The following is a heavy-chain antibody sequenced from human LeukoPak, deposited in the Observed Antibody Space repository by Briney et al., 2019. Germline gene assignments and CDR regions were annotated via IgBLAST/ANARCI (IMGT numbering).Heavy chain of an antibody. CDR3: ARAQEYCSSTSCHRGVYYGMNV. Sequence: ASVKVSCKASGYTFTGYYMHWVRQAPGQGLEWMGWINPNSGGTNYAQKFQGRVTMTRDTSISTAYMELSRLRSDDTAVYYCARAQEYCSSTSCHRGVYYGMNVWGQGTTVTVSS. V-gene: IGHV1-2*02. J-gene: IGHJ6*02. CDR1: GYTFTGYY. CDR2: INPNSGGT. D-gene: IGHD2-2*01.